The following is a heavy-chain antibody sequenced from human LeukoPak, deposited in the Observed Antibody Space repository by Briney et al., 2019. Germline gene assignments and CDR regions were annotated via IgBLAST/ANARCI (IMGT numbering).Heavy chain of an antibody. Sequence: GGSLRLSCAASGFTFDDYTMHWVRQAPGKGLEWVSLISWDGGSTYYADSVKGRFTISRDNSKNSLYLQMNSLRTEDTALYYCAREPTGYSSSWYPYYYCYMDAWGKGTTVTISS. J-gene: IGHJ6*03. CDR1: GFTFDDYT. V-gene: IGHV3-43*01. CDR2: ISWDGGST. D-gene: IGHD6-13*01. CDR3: AREPTGYSSSWYPYYYCYMDA.